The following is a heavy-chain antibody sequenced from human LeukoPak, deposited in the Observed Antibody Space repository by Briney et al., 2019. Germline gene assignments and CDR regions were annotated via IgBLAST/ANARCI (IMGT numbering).Heavy chain of an antibody. J-gene: IGHJ4*02. CDR3: ATDSAPDY. D-gene: IGHD3-10*01. Sequence: GGSLRLSCAASGFTFSSYSMNWVRQAPGKGLEWVSAISGSGGSTYYADSVKGRFTISRDNSKNTLYLQMNSLRTEDTSVYYCATDSAPDYWGQGTLVTVSS. CDR1: GFTFSSYS. V-gene: IGHV3-23*01. CDR2: ISGSGGST.